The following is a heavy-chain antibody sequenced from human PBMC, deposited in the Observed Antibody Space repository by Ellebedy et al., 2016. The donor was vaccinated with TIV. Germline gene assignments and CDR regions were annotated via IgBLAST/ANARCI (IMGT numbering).Heavy chain of an antibody. J-gene: IGHJ4*01. CDR1: GFTFSDYY. D-gene: IGHD3-9*01. CDR3: AREYSVLRYFDWHPRYYFDY. Sequence: GGSLRLXCAASGFTFSDYYMSWIRQAPGKGLEWVSYISSSSTIYYADSVKGRFTISRDNAKNSLYLQMNSLRDEDTAVYYCAREYSVLRYFDWHPRYYFDYWGQGTLVTVSS. CDR2: ISSSSTI. V-gene: IGHV3-69-1*01.